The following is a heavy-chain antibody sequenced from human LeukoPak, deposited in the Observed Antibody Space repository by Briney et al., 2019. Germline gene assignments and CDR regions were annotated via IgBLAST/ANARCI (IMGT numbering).Heavy chain of an antibody. Sequence: GGSLRLSCAASGFTFSSYAMSWVRQAPGKGLEWVSTISGSGGSTYYADSVKGRFTISRDNSKNTLYLQMNSLRAEDTAVYYCAKLFSYGYFGYWGQGILVTVSS. J-gene: IGHJ4*02. V-gene: IGHV3-23*01. CDR2: ISGSGGST. D-gene: IGHD4-17*01. CDR3: AKLFSYGYFGY. CDR1: GFTFSSYA.